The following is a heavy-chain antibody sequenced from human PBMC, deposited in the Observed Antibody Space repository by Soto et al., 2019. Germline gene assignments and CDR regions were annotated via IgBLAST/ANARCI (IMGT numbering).Heavy chain of an antibody. CDR3: ARVTGDHGPGGYFDY. J-gene: IGHJ4*02. V-gene: IGHV3-21*01. D-gene: IGHD4-17*01. CDR1: GFTFSSYS. Sequence: PGGSLRLSCAASGFTFSSYSMNWVRQAPGKGLEWVSSISSSSSYIYYADSVKGRFTISRDNAKNSLYLQMNSLRAEDTAVYYCARVTGDHGPGGYFDYWGQGTLVTVSS. CDR2: ISSSSSYI.